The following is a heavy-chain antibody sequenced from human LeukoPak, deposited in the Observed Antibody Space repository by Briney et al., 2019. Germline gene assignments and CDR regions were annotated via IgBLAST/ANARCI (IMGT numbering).Heavy chain of an antibody. CDR3: ARNRGELRAFDI. D-gene: IGHD1-26*01. V-gene: IGHV4-30-2*01. CDR1: GGSISSGGYS. J-gene: IGHJ3*02. CDR2: IYHSGST. Sequence: SETLSLTCAVSGGSISSGGYSWSWIRQPPGKGLEWIGYIYHSGSTYYNPSLKSRVTISVDRSKNQSSLKLSSVTAADTAVYYCARNRGELRAFDIWGQGTMVTVSS.